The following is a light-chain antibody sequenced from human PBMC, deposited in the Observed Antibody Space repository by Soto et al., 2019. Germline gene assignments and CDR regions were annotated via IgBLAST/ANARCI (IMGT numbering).Light chain of an antibody. CDR2: DVS. CDR3: SSYTSSSTVV. CDR1: SSDVGGYNS. Sequence: QSALTQPASVSGSPGQPITISCTGTSSDVGGYNSVSWYQQHPGKAPKLMIYDVSNRPSGVSNRFSGSKSVNTASLTISGLQAEDEADYYCSSYTSSSTVVFGGGTKLTVL. V-gene: IGLV2-14*03. J-gene: IGLJ2*01.